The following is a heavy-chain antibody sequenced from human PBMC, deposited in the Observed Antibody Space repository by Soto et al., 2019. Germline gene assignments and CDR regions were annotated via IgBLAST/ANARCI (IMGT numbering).Heavy chain of an antibody. Sequence: SETLSLTCTVSGASIVSSNLYWGWVRQPPGKGPEWIGSIYESGSTYFNPSLQSRVTMSVDTSKNQFSLHLTSVTAADTAMYYCARLGVWGSYRPQYFDHWGQGTLVTVSS. CDR1: GASIVSSNLY. V-gene: IGHV4-39*01. J-gene: IGHJ4*02. CDR3: ARLGVWGSYRPQYFDH. D-gene: IGHD3-16*02. CDR2: IYESGST.